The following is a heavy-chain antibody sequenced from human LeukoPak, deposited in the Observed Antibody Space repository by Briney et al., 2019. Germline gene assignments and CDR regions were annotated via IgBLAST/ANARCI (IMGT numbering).Heavy chain of an antibody. CDR3: ARSSGYYSSLFYMHV. CDR1: GYTFTSYG. V-gene: IGHV1-18*01. J-gene: IGHJ6*03. CDR2: ISAYNGNT. Sequence: ASVKVSCKASGYTFTSYGISWVRQAPGQGLEWMGWISAYNGNTNYAQKLQGRVTMTSDMSTSTVYMELSSLRSEDTAVCYCARSSGYYSSLFYMHVWGKGTTVTVSS. D-gene: IGHD3-22*01.